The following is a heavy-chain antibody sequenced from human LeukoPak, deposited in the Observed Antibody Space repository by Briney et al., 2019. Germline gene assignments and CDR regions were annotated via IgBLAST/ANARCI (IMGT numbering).Heavy chain of an antibody. Sequence: PGRSLRLSCAASAFTFSSSGMHWVRQAPGNGLESVAAIWYDGSNKYYADSVKGRFTISRDNSKNTLYLQMNSLRAEDTAVYYCAREEGDIVVVPAASPPGYWGQGTLVTVSS. CDR1: AFTFSSSG. D-gene: IGHD2-2*01. J-gene: IGHJ4*02. CDR2: IWYDGSNK. CDR3: AREEGDIVVVPAASPPGY. V-gene: IGHV3-33*01.